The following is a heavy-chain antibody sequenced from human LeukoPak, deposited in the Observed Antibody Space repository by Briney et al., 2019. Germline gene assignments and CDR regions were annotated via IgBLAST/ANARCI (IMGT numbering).Heavy chain of an antibody. CDR2: ISAYNGNT. Sequence: ASVKVSCKASGYTFTSYGISWVRQAPGQGLEWMGWISAYNGNTNCAQKLQGRVTMTTDTSTSTAYMELRSLRSDDTAVYYCARDLGSSWYDAARPGGYWGQGTLVTVSS. J-gene: IGHJ4*02. CDR1: GYTFTSYG. D-gene: IGHD6-13*01. V-gene: IGHV1-18*01. CDR3: ARDLGSSWYDAARPGGY.